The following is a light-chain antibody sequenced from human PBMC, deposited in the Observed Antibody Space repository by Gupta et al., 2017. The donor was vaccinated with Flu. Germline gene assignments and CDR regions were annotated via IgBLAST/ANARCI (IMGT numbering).Light chain of an antibody. V-gene: IGKV1-9*01. J-gene: IGKJ3*01. Sequence: GDRVTITCRASQGISSLLTWYQQKPGKAPKLLIYGASTLHSGVPSRFSGSGSGTEFTLTISSLQPEDFATYYCQQLNSYPRTFGPGTKVDVK. CDR2: GAS. CDR3: QQLNSYPRT. CDR1: QGISSL.